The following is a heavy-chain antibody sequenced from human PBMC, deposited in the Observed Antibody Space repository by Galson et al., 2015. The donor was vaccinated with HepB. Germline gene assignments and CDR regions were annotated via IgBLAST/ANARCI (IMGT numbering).Heavy chain of an antibody. CDR3: AKTHYYDSSGYIGDY. CDR1: GFTFSSYG. D-gene: IGHD3-22*01. V-gene: IGHV3-30*18. Sequence: SLRLSCAASGFTFSSYGMHWVRQSPGKGLEWVAVIAHDGSDKYYADSVEGRFTISRDNSKNTLYLQMNSLRVEDTAVYYCAKTHYYDSSGYIGDYWGQGTLVTVSS. J-gene: IGHJ4*02. CDR2: IAHDGSDK.